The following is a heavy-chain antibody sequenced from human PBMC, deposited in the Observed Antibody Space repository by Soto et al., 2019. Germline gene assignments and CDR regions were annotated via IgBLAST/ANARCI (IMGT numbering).Heavy chain of an antibody. CDR2: IIPIFGTA. V-gene: IGHV1-69*13. J-gene: IGHJ4*02. CDR1: GGTFSSYA. Sequence: SVKVSCKASGGTFSSYAISWVRQAPGQGLEWMGGIIPIFGTANYAQKFQGRVTITADESTSTAYMELSSLRSEDTAVYYCARGPSTVVIEYYIDYWGQGTLVTVSS. CDR3: ARGPSTVVIEYYIDY. D-gene: IGHD4-17*01.